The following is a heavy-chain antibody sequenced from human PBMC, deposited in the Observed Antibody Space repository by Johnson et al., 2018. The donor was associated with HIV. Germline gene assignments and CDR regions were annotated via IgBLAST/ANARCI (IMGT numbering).Heavy chain of an antibody. Sequence: QVQLVESGGGLVKPGGSLRLSCAASGFIFSDYYMSWIRQAPERGLEWVSYISSGGGTIYYADSVKGRFTISRDNAKNSLYLQMNRLRAEDTAVDYCARIPGSGWEHDAFDIWGQGRMVTVSS. D-gene: IGHD6-19*01. J-gene: IGHJ3*02. CDR2: ISSGGGTI. CDR1: GFIFSDYY. CDR3: ARIPGSGWEHDAFDI. V-gene: IGHV3-11*04.